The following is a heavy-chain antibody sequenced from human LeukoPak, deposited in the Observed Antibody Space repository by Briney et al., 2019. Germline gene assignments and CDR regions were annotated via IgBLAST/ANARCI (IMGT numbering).Heavy chain of an antibody. CDR3: ARDYYGSGSYGGL. D-gene: IGHD3-10*01. CDR1: GFTFGGYA. V-gene: IGHV3-30-3*01. CDR2: ISYDGSSY. Sequence: PGRSLRLSCAASGFTFGGYAMHWVRQAPGKGLEWVAVISYDGSSYYYADSVRGRFTISRDKSKNTLYLQMNSLRAEDTAVYYCARDYYGSGSYGGLWGQGTRVTVSS. J-gene: IGHJ4*02.